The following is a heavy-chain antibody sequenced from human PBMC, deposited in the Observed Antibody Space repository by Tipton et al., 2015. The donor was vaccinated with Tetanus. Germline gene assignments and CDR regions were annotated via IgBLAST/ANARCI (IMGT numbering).Heavy chain of an antibody. V-gene: IGHV4-59*12. CDR3: ARGRHFIEVALPLDY. CDR2: IYFSGST. J-gene: IGHJ4*02. D-gene: IGHD6-19*01. CDR1: GGSISSYY. Sequence: TLSLTCTVSGGSISSYYWSWIRQPPGKGLEWIGYIYFSGSTYYNPSLKSRVTMSVDKSKNQFSLKLSSVTAADTAVYYCARGRHFIEVALPLDYWGQGTLVTVSS.